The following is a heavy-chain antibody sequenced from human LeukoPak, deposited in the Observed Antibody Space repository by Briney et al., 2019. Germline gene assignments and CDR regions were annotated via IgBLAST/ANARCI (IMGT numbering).Heavy chain of an antibody. V-gene: IGHV4-61*01. CDR3: ARSGGYWFDP. Sequence: SETLSLTCTVSGGSVNSGSYYWSWIRRPPGKGLEWIGYMYYSGSTNYDPSLKSRVTISVDTSKNQFSLKLSSVTAADTAVYYCARSGGYWFDPWGQGTLVTVSS. CDR2: MYYSGST. CDR1: GGSVNSGSYY. D-gene: IGHD1-26*01. J-gene: IGHJ5*02.